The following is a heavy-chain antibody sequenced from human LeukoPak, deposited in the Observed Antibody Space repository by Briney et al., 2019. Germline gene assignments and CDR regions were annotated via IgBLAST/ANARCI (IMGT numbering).Heavy chain of an antibody. CDR2: IHYSGNT. J-gene: IGHJ4*02. CDR3: ARDREHDYGDYVFDY. D-gene: IGHD4-17*01. Sequence: GSLRLSCAASGFTFNSYWMSWVRQPPGKGLEWIGYIHYSGNTNYNPSLKSRVTISVDTSKNQFSLKLSSVTAADTAVYYCARDREHDYGDYVFDYWGQGTLVTVSS. V-gene: IGHV4-59*01. CDR1: GFTFNSYW.